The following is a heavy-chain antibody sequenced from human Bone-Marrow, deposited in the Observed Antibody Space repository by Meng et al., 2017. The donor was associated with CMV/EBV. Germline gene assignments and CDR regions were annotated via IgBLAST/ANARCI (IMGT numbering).Heavy chain of an antibody. V-gene: IGHV3-30*04. CDR2: ISDDGSGK. D-gene: IGHD2-2*01. J-gene: IGHJ6*02. Sequence: GESLKISCAVSGFTVSSYAIHWVRQAPGKGLEWVAVISDDGSGKYYADSVKGRFTISRDNAKNSLYLQMNSLGAEDTALYYCAKDDVPAAIVAYGMDVWGQGTTVPVSS. CDR3: AKDDVPAAIVAYGMDV. CDR1: GFTVSSYA.